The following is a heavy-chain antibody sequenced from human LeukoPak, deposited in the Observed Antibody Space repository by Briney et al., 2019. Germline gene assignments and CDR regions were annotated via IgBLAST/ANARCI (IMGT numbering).Heavy chain of an antibody. CDR1: GFTFSTHA. Sequence: PRRSLRLSCAASGFTFSTHAMTWVRQAPGKGLEWVSSIASSGDYTFYAASVKGRFTISRDNSKDTLYLQLSGLRAEDTAIYYCGKEFSSGWFFWGQGTLVSVSS. CDR3: GKEFSSGWFF. CDR2: IASSGDYT. V-gene: IGHV3-23*01. J-gene: IGHJ4*02. D-gene: IGHD6-13*01.